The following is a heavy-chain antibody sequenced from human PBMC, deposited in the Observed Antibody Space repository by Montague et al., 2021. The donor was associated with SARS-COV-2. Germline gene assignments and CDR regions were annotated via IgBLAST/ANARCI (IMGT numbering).Heavy chain of an antibody. D-gene: IGHD2-15*01. Sequence: SETLSLTCTVPGGSISSYYWSWIRQPPGKGLEWIGYIYYSGSTNXXPSLKSRVTISVDTSKNQFSLKLSSVTAADTAVYYCARRGLGYCSGGSCPNAFDIWGQGTMVTVSS. CDR3: ARRGLGYCSGGSCPNAFDI. CDR2: IYYSGST. CDR1: GGSISSYY. V-gene: IGHV4-59*01. J-gene: IGHJ3*02.